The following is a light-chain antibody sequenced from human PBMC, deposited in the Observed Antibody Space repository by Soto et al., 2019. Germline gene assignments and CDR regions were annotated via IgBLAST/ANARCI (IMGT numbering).Light chain of an antibody. CDR2: AAS. CDR1: QSISSY. J-gene: IGKJ2*02. V-gene: IGKV1-39*01. Sequence: QMTQSPSSLSASVGDRVTITCRASQSISSYLNWYQQKPGKAPKLLIYAASSLQSGVPSRFSGSGSGTDFTLTISSLQPEDFATYYCQQSYSTPCTFGQGTKLEIK. CDR3: QQSYSTPCT.